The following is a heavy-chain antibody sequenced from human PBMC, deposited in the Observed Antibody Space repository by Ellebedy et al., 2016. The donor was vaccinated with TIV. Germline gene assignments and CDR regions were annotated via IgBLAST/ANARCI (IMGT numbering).Heavy chain of an antibody. D-gene: IGHD1-26*01. Sequence: SETLSLTXAVSGAPSGNYFWSWIRQPPGKGLEWIGEVTHTGGTNYNPSLESRVTMSLDTSENQFSLKLNSVNVADTAVYYCTRGLPAAWELAGAWGQGALVTGSS. CDR1: GAPSGNYF. V-gene: IGHV4-34*01. CDR3: TRGLPAAWELAGA. J-gene: IGHJ4*02. CDR2: VTHTGGT.